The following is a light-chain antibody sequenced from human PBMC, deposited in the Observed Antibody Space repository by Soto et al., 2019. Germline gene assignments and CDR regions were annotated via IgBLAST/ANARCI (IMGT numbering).Light chain of an antibody. CDR1: QSLSSSD. V-gene: IGKV3-20*01. CDR3: HQYATSRT. J-gene: IGKJ1*01. Sequence: EIVLTQSPGTLSVGPGDMATLSFRASQSLSSSDLAWYQQRRGQAPRLLIYGASRRAPGIPDRFSGSGSGTDFTLTIARLEPEDFAVYYCHQYATSRTFGQGTKVDIK. CDR2: GAS.